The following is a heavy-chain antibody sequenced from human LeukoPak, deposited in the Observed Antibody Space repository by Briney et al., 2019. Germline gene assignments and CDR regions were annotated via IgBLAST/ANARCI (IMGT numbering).Heavy chain of an antibody. CDR3: ARWYSSGWGFDY. CDR1: GGSFSGYY. J-gene: IGHJ4*02. V-gene: IGHV4-34*01. D-gene: IGHD6-19*01. Sequence: SETLSLTCAVYGGSFSGYYWSWIRQPPGKGLEWIGEINHSGSTNYNPSLKSRVTISVDTSKNQFSLKLSSVTAADTAVYYCARWYSSGWGFDYWGQGTLVTVSS. CDR2: INHSGST.